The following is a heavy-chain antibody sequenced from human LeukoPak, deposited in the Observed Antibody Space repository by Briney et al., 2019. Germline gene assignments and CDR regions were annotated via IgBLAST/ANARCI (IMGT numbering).Heavy chain of an antibody. Sequence: PGGSLRLSCAASGFTFSSYAMSWVRQAPGKGLEWVSDISGSGGSTYYADSVKGRFTISRDNAKNSLYLQMNSLRAEDTAVYYCARAGDTAMDQFDYWGQGTLVTVSS. J-gene: IGHJ4*02. CDR2: ISGSGGST. D-gene: IGHD5-18*01. V-gene: IGHV3-23*01. CDR3: ARAGDTAMDQFDY. CDR1: GFTFSSYA.